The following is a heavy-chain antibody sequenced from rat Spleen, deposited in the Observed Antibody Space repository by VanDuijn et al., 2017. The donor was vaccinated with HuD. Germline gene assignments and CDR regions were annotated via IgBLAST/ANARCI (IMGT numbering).Heavy chain of an antibody. CDR1: DYSITSNF. CDR2: ISYSGVT. J-gene: IGHJ2*01. D-gene: IGHD1-12*02. CDR3: ARAYYDGSYYDY. V-gene: IGHV3-1*01. Sequence: EVQLQESGPGLVKPSQSLSLTCSVTDYSITSNFWGWIRKFPGNKMEWMGYISYSGVTSYNPSLKGRVSITRDTSKNQFFLQLNSVTSEDTATYYCARAYYDGSYYDYWGQGVMVTVSS.